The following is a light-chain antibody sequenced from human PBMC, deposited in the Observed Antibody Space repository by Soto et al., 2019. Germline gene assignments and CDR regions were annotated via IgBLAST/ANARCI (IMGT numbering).Light chain of an antibody. V-gene: IGLV2-11*01. Sequence: QSALTQPRSVSGSPGQSVTISCTGTSSDVGGYNFVSWYQQHPGKTPKLMIYDVSQRPSGVPDRFSGSKSGNTASLTISGLQAEDEAEYYCCSYVGSFTGLFGGGTKLTVL. CDR3: CSYVGSFTGL. CDR2: DVS. J-gene: IGLJ2*01. CDR1: SSDVGGYNF.